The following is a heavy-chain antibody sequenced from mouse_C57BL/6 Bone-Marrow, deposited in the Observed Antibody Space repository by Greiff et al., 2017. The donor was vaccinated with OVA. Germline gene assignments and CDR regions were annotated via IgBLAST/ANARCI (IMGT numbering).Heavy chain of an antibody. CDR3: ARGIYYGSSYYFDV. CDR2: ISDGGSYT. Sequence: DVKLVESGGGLVKPGGSLKLSCAASGFTFSSYAMSWVRQTPEKRLEWVATISDGGSYTYYPDNVKGRFTISRDNAKNNLFLQMTSLRSEDTAMYYCARGIYYGSSYYFDVWGTGTTVTVSS. J-gene: IGHJ1*03. CDR1: GFTFSSYA. V-gene: IGHV5-4*03. D-gene: IGHD1-1*01.